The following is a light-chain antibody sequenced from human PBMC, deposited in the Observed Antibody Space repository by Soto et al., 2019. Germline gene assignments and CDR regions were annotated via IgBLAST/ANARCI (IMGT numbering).Light chain of an antibody. V-gene: IGKV3-20*01. CDR2: GAS. CDR1: QSVSSNF. Sequence: ENVLTQSPGTLSLSPGERATLSCRASQSVSSNFLAWYQQKPGQAPRLLIYGASNRATGIPDRFSGSGSGTDFTLTISGLEPEDFAVYYCQQYDKSPWTFGQGTKVEI. CDR3: QQYDKSPWT. J-gene: IGKJ1*01.